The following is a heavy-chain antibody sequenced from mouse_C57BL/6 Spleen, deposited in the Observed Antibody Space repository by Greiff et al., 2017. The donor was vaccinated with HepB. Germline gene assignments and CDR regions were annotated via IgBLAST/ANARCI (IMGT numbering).Heavy chain of an antibody. D-gene: IGHD2-3*01. V-gene: IGHV3-5*01. CDR1: GISITTGNYR. Sequence: EVKLMESGPGLVKPSQTVFLTCTVTGISITTGNYRWSWIRQFPGNKLEWIGYIYYSGTITYNPSLTSRTTITRDTPKNQFFLEMNSLTAEDTATYYCARDGDDGYYVGFDYWGQGTTLTVSS. J-gene: IGHJ2*01. CDR2: IYYSGTI. CDR3: ARDGDDGYYVGFDY.